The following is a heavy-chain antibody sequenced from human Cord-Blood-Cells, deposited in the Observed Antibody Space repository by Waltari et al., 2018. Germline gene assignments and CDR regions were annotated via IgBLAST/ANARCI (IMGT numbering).Heavy chain of an antibody. CDR2: ISYDGSNK. CDR1: GFTFSIYG. V-gene: IGHV3-30*03. CDR3: ARRLAAAGTGLWSPFDY. J-gene: IGHJ4*02. Sequence: QVQLVESGGGVVQPGRSLRLSCAASGFTFSIYGLHWVRPAPGKGLEWVAVISYDGSNKYYADSVKGRFTISRDNSKNTLYLQMNSLRAEDTAVYYCARRLAAAGTGLWSPFDYWGQGTLVTVSS. D-gene: IGHD6-13*01.